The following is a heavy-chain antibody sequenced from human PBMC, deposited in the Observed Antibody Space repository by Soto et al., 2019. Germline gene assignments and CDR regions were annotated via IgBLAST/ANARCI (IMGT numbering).Heavy chain of an antibody. D-gene: IGHD2-15*01. CDR3: AREYLYDCSGGSCPKTFDY. J-gene: IGHJ4*02. CDR1: GGTFSSYA. Sequence: ASVKVSCKASGGTFSSYAISWVRQAPGQGLEWMGGIIPIFGTANYAQKFQGRVTITADESTSTAYMELSSLRSEDTAVYYCAREYLYDCSGGSCPKTFDYWGQGTLVTVSS. V-gene: IGHV1-69*13. CDR2: IIPIFGTA.